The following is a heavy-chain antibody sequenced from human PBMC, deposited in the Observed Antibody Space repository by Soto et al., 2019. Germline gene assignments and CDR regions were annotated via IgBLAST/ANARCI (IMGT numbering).Heavy chain of an antibody. CDR2: IYYSGST. CDR3: ARDGEWFGGLLPDY. J-gene: IGHJ4*02. D-gene: IGHD3-10*01. V-gene: IGHV4-39*02. CDR1: GGSISSSSYY. Sequence: QLQLQESGPGLVKPSETLSLTCTVSGGSISSSSYYWGWIRQPPGKGLEWIGSIYYSGSTYYNPTIKTRGTISVDTSKNQFSLKLSSVTAADTAVYDCARDGEWFGGLLPDYWGQGTLVTVSS.